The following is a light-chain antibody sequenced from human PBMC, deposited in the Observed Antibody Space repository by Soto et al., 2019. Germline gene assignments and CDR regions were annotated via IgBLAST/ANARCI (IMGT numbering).Light chain of an antibody. Sequence: DIQLTQSPSSLSASVGDRVTTTCQSSQPISSHLNWFQQKPGKAPRLLIYAGSRLLGGVPLRFSASESGTDSTLTISSLQPDDFAAYFCQQSYSTPPWTFGQGTKVDIK. J-gene: IGKJ1*01. V-gene: IGKV1-39*01. CDR2: AGS. CDR1: QPISSH. CDR3: QQSYSTPPWT.